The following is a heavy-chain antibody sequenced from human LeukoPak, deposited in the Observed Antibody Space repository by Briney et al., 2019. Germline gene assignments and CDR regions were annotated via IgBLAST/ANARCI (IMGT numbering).Heavy chain of an antibody. D-gene: IGHD6-13*01. CDR1: GGSFSGYY. CDR3: ARFSSWYYYYYGMDV. J-gene: IGHJ6*02. Sequence: SETLSLTCAVYGGSFSGYYWSWIRQPPGKGLEWIGEINHSGSTNYNPSLKSRVTISVDTSKNQFSLKLSSVTAADTAVYYCARFSSWYYYYYGMDVWGQGTTVTVSS. V-gene: IGHV4-34*01. CDR2: INHSGST.